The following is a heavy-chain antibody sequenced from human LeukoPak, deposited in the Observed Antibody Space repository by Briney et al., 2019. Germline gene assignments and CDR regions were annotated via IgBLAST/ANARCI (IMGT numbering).Heavy chain of an antibody. CDR3: ARDSYDISGYRHIDY. CDR2: IYYRDST. D-gene: IGHD3-22*01. J-gene: IGHJ4*02. V-gene: IGHV4-31*03. CDR1: GGSVTSGGHY. Sequence: SETLSLICTVSGGSVTSGGHYWTWIRQHPGKGLEWIGYIYYRDSTYYNPSLQSRVTISVDTSKNQFSLKLGSVTAADTAVYYCARDSYDISGYRHIDYWGQGTLVTVSS.